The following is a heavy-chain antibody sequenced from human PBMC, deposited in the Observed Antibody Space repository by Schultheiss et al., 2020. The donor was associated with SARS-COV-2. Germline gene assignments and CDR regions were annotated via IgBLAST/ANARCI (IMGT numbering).Heavy chain of an antibody. D-gene: IGHD6-13*01. J-gene: IGHJ6*02. Sequence: SVKVSCKASGYIFSSYGISWVRQAPGQGLEWMGGIIPIFGTANYAQKFQGRLTITADESTSTAYMELSSLRSEDTAVYYCAGAPIAAPRRAYYYYGMDVWGQGTTVTVSS. CDR1: GYIFSSYG. CDR3: AGAPIAAPRRAYYYYGMDV. CDR2: IIPIFGTA. V-gene: IGHV1-69*13.